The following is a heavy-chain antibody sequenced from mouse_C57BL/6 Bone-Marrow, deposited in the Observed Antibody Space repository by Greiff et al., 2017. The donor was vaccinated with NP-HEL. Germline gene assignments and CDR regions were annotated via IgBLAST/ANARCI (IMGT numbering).Heavy chain of an antibody. CDR2: IYPGSGST. CDR1: GYTFTSYW. D-gene: IGHD1-1*01. Sequence: QVQLKQPGAELVKPGASVKMSCKASGYTFTSYWITWVKQRPGQGLEWIGDIYPGSGSTNYNEKFKSKATLTVDTSSSTAYMQLSSLTSEDTAVYYCTTNYYGSSYAMDYWGQGTSVTVSS. CDR3: TTNYYGSSYAMDY. V-gene: IGHV1-55*01. J-gene: IGHJ4*01.